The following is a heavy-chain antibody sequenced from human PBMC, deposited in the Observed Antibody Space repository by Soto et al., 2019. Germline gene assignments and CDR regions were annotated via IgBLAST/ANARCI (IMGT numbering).Heavy chain of an antibody. CDR2: MGAHSGQT. CDR1: GYNFTRFG. V-gene: IGHV1-18*01. J-gene: IGHJ6*02. D-gene: IGHD3-16*01. CDR3: GREGQRLAQEDYEQLHVMDA. Sequence: QFQLVQSGAEVKKPGASVKVSCKASGYNFTRFGISWVRQAPGQGLEWMGWMGAHSGQTRSAPEFQGILSMTTDASISTAYIDLRSLRSDDTALYYCGREGQRLAQEDYEQLHVMDAWGQGTTVIVSS.